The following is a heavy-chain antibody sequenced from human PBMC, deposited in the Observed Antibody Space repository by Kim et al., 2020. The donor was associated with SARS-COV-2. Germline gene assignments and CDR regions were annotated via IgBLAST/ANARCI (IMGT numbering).Heavy chain of an antibody. Sequence: GGSRRLSCAASGFTFSRNIMNLVLQAPGTGLEWGASISSSRSYIYYADSVKGRFTISRDNAKNSLYLQMNSLRAEDTAVYYCAPRRYFGKFDPWGQGALVTVSS. V-gene: IGHV3-21*04. CDR3: APRRYFGKFDP. J-gene: IGHJ5*02. D-gene: IGHD3-9*01. CDR2: ISSSRSYI. CDR1: GFTFSRNI.